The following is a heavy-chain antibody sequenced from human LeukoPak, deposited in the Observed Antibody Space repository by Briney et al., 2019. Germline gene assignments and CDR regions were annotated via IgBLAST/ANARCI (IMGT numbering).Heavy chain of an antibody. CDR1: GGSFSGYY. CDR2: INHSGST. J-gene: IGHJ4*02. CDR3: ARGRDIVVVVAAYYFDY. Sequence: TPSETLSLTCAVYGGSFSGYYWSWIRQPPGKGLEWIGEINHSGSTNYNPSLKSRVTISVDTSNNQFSLKLSSVTAADTAVYYCARGRDIVVVVAAYYFDYWGQGTLVTVSS. V-gene: IGHV4-34*01. D-gene: IGHD2-15*01.